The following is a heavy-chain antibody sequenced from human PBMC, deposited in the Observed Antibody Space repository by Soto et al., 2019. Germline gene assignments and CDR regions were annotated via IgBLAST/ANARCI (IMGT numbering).Heavy chain of an antibody. CDR2: INPNSGGT. V-gene: IGHV1-2*04. J-gene: IGHJ6*02. Sequence: QVQLVQSGAEVKKPGASVKVSCKASGYTFTGYYMHWVRQAPGQGLEWMGWINPNSGGTNYAQKFQGWVTMTRDTSSRPAYRELSRLRSDDTAVYYCARDLYGTVPTRTYYYGMDVWGQGTTVTVSS. D-gene: IGHD4-17*01. CDR3: ARDLYGTVPTRTYYYGMDV. CDR1: GYTFTGYY.